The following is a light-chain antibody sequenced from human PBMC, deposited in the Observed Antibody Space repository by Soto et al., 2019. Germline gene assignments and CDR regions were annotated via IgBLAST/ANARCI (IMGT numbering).Light chain of an antibody. J-gene: IGLJ3*02. CDR1: SGYSSYA. V-gene: IGLV4-69*01. CDR3: QTWGTGIRV. Sequence: QLVLTQSPSASASLGASVKLTCTLSSGYSSYAIAWHQQQPEKGPRYLMKLNSDGSHSKGDGIPDRFSGSSSGAERYLTISSLQSEDEVDYYCQTWGTGIRVFGGGTKLTVL. CDR2: LNSDGSH.